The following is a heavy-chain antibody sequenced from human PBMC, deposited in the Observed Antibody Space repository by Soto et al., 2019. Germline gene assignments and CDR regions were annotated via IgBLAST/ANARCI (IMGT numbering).Heavy chain of an antibody. CDR3: AHSHLSVTMIAYNWFDP. D-gene: IGHD3-22*01. CDR2: IYWDDDK. Sequence: QITLKESGPTLVKPTQTLTLTCTFSGFSLSTSGVGVGWIRQPPGKALEWLALIYWDDDKRYSPSLKSRLTIPKDTSKTQVVLTMTNMDPVDTATYYCAHSHLSVTMIAYNWFDPWGQGTLVTVSS. V-gene: IGHV2-5*02. CDR1: GFSLSTSGVG. J-gene: IGHJ5*02.